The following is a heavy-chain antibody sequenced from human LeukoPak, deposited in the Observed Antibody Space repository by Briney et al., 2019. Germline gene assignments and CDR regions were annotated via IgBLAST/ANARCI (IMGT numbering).Heavy chain of an antibody. Sequence: PGGSLRLSCAASGFTFSSYGMHWVRQAPGKGLEWVAVIWYDGSNKYYADSVKGRFTISRDNSKNTLYLQLNSLRPDDTAVYYCARDQLAYSGYDTLFDYWGQGTLVTVSS. CDR1: GFTFSSYG. D-gene: IGHD5-12*01. V-gene: IGHV3-33*01. CDR2: IWYDGSNK. CDR3: ARDQLAYSGYDTLFDY. J-gene: IGHJ4*02.